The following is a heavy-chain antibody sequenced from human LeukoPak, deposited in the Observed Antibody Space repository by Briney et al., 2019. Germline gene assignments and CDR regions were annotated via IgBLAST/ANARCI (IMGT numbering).Heavy chain of an antibody. CDR3: VTGPFDY. CDR2: ISGSGGST. D-gene: IGHD3-10*01. CDR1: GFTFSSYG. Sequence: PGGSLRLSCAASGFTFSSYGMSWVRQAPGKGLEWASAISGSGGSTYYADSVKGRFTISRDNSKNTLYLQMNSLRAGDTAVYYCVTGPFDYWGQGTLVTVSS. J-gene: IGHJ4*02. V-gene: IGHV3-23*01.